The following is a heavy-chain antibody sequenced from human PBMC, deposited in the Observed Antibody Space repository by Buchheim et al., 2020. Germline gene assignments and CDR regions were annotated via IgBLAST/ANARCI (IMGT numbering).Heavy chain of an antibody. Sequence: EVQLVESGGGLVQPGGSLRLSCAASGFTFSSYEMNWVRQAPGKGLQWVSDISSSGSTIHYADSLKGRFTISRDNAKNSLYLQMNSLKVDDTAVYYCARVRSSGNPHYYYYGMDVWGQGTT. J-gene: IGHJ6*02. CDR1: GFTFSSYE. V-gene: IGHV3-48*03. CDR3: ARVRSSGNPHYYYYGMDV. CDR2: ISSSGSTI. D-gene: IGHD6-19*01.